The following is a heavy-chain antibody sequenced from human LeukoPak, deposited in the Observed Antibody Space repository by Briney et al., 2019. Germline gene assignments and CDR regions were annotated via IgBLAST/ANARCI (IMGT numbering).Heavy chain of an antibody. D-gene: IGHD3-9*01. Sequence: GASVKVSCKASGGTFSSYAISWVRQAPGQGLEWMGGIIPIFGTANYAQKFQGRVTITADGSTSTAYMELSSLRSEDTAVYYCARHAPPDNYFDYWGQGTLVTASS. V-gene: IGHV1-69*01. J-gene: IGHJ4*02. CDR1: GGTFSSYA. CDR3: ARHAPPDNYFDY. CDR2: IIPIFGTA.